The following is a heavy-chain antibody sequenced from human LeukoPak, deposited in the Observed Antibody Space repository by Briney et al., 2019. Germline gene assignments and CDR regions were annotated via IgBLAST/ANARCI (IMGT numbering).Heavy chain of an antibody. V-gene: IGHV3-30*02. CDR1: GFTFNNYG. D-gene: IGHD4-17*01. Sequence: GGSLRLSCAASGFTFNNYGMHWVRQAPGKGLEWVALIRYNGNNQYYADSVKGRFTISRDNAKNSLYLQLNSLRPEDTALYYCSTEPRSLLYWGHGTLVTVSS. CDR3: STEPRSLLY. CDR2: IRYNGNNQ. J-gene: IGHJ4*01.